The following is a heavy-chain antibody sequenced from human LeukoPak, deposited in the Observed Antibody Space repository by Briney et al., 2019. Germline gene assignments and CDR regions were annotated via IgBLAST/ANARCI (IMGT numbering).Heavy chain of an antibody. CDR1: GFSFSSYG. V-gene: IGHV3-30*02. Sequence: GGSLRLSCAGSGFSFSSYGMHWVRQAPGKGLGWMAFIRSDGSNKYYADSVKGRFTISRDNSKNTLYLQMNSLRAEDTAVYYCAKDLPSGSVIVVVIAGFDYWGQGTLVTVSS. J-gene: IGHJ4*02. CDR3: AKDLPSGSVIVVVIAGFDY. CDR2: IRSDGSNK. D-gene: IGHD3-22*01.